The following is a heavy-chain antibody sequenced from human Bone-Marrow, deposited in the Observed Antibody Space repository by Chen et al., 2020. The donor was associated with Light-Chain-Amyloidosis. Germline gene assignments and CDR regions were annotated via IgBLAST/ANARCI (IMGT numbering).Heavy chain of an antibody. CDR2: VSGCTVST. CDR1: GFNFSSFG. V-gene: IGHV3-23*04. Sequence: EVQLVESGGGLVQPGGSLRLSCATSGFNFSSFGMSWVRQAPGKGLEWVSTVSGCTVSTYYAGAVKGRFIISRDNSKSTLYLQMNSLRAGDTAVYFCTRKGGYFDFWGQGSLVTVSS. J-gene: IGHJ4*02. CDR3: TRKGGYFDF. D-gene: IGHD3-10*01.